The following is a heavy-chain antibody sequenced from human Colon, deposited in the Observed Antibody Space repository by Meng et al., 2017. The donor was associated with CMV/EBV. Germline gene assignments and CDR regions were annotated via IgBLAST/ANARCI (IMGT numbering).Heavy chain of an antibody. CDR3: ATVSSGYYLYFQH. Sequence: QVQRVQLGGEVKKPGASVKVSCKASGYTFNGYYMPWVRQAPGQGLEWMGWINPNSGGTNYAQKFQGRVTMTRDTSISTAYMELSRLRSDDTAVYYCATVSSGYYLYFQHWGQGTLVTVSS. D-gene: IGHD3-22*01. CDR1: GYTFNGYY. CDR2: INPNSGGT. J-gene: IGHJ1*01. V-gene: IGHV1-2*02.